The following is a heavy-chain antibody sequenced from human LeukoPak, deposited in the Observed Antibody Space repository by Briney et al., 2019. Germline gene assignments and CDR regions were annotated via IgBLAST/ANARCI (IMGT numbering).Heavy chain of an antibody. V-gene: IGHV4-4*07. CDR3: ARDHDYYGSGSYYN. J-gene: IGHJ4*01. D-gene: IGHD3-10*01. CDR2: IYTSGST. Sequence: SETLSLTCTVSGGSISSYYWSWIRQPAGKGLEWIGRIYTSGSTNYIPSLKSRVTMSVDTSKNQFSLKLSSVTAADTAVYYCARDHDYYGSGSYYNWGQGTLVTVSS. CDR1: GGSISSYY.